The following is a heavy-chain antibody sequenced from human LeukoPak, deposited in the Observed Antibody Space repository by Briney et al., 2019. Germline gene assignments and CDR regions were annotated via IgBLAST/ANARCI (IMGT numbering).Heavy chain of an antibody. CDR1: GFTVSSNY. D-gene: IGHD3-10*01. Sequence: PGGSLRLSCAASGFTVSSNYISWVRQAPGKGLEWVSVIYSGGSTYYADSVEGRFTISRDNSKNTLYLQMDSLRAEDTAVYYCARGGTMVRGVIEYYFDYWGQGNLVTVSS. J-gene: IGHJ4*02. CDR3: ARGGTMVRGVIEYYFDY. CDR2: IYSGGST. V-gene: IGHV3-53*01.